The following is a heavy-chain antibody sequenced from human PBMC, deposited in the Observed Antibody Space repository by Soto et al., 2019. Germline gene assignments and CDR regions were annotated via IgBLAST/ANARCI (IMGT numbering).Heavy chain of an antibody. CDR1: GGSISSGGYY. CDR2: IYDSGNT. V-gene: IGHV4-31*03. Sequence: QVQLQESGPGLVKPSQTLSLTCTVSGGSISSGGYYWTWIRQHPGKGLEWIGYIYDSGNTYYNPSLKSRVTISVDTSKNQFSLKRSSVTAADTAVYYCATDAATTVTTQHWYFDLWGRGTLFTVSS. CDR3: ATDAATTVTTQHWYFDL. J-gene: IGHJ2*01. D-gene: IGHD4-17*01.